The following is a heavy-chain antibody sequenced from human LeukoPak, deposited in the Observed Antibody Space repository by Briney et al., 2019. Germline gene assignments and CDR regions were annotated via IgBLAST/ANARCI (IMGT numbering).Heavy chain of an antibody. CDR2: IYYSGST. Sequence: SETLSLTCTVSGGSISTYYWSWIRQPPGKGLEWIGYIYYSGSTNYNPSLKSRVTISVDTSKNQFSLRLSSVTAADTAVYYCARRTFGGVIAYWGQGTLVTVSS. CDR3: ARRTFGGVIAY. D-gene: IGHD3-16*02. V-gene: IGHV4-59*12. J-gene: IGHJ4*02. CDR1: GGSISTYY.